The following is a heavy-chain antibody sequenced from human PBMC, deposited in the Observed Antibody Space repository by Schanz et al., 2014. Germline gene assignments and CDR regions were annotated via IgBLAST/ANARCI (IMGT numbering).Heavy chain of an antibody. V-gene: IGHV3-48*01. CDR1: TSIFNHAW. J-gene: IGHJ2*01. CDR3: AKDAPYPFDL. CDR2: ISGSSRTI. Sequence: EVQLVESGGGLVKPGGSLRLSCAASTSIFNHAWMSWVRQAPGKGLEWVSYISGSSRTIYYADSMKGRFTVSRDNAENALYLQMNSLRAEDTAIYYCAKDAPYPFDLWGRGTLITVSS.